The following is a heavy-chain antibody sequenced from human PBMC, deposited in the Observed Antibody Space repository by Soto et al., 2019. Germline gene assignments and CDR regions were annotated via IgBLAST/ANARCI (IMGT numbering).Heavy chain of an antibody. CDR3: ARAFRGYAFDI. D-gene: IGHD3-16*01. J-gene: IGHJ3*02. CDR1: GFTFSSYS. CDR2: ISSSSSYI. V-gene: IGHV3-21*01. Sequence: EVQLVESGGGLVQPGGSLRLSCAASGFTFSSYSMNWVRQAPGKGLEWVSSISSSSSYIYYADSVKGRFTISRDNAKKSLYLQMNGLRAEDTAVYYCARAFRGYAFDIWGQGTMVTVSS.